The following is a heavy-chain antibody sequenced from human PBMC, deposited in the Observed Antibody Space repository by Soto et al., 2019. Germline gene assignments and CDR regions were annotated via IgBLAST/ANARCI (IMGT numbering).Heavy chain of an antibody. CDR2: ISYDGSNK. J-gene: IGHJ4*02. V-gene: IGHV3-30*18. CDR1: GFTFSSYG. D-gene: IGHD3-10*01. Sequence: QVQLVESGGGVVQPGRSLRLSCAASGFTFSSYGMHWVRQAPGKGLEWVAVISYDGSNKYYADSVKGRFTISRDNSKNTLYLQMNSLRAEDTAVYYCAKGYYGSGRGYFDYWGQGTLGTVSS. CDR3: AKGYYGSGRGYFDY.